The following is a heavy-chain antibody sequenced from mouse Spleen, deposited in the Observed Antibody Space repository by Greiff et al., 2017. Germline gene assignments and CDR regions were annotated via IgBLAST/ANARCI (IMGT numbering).Heavy chain of an antibody. CDR1: GYTFTSYW. D-gene: IGHD2-5*01. CDR3: ARAYYSNYGDY. V-gene: IGHV1-64*01. J-gene: IGHJ2*01. CDR2: IHPNSGST. Sequence: QVQLQQSGAELVKPGASVKLSCKASGYTFTSYWMHWVKQRPGQGLEWIGMIHPNSGSTNYNEKFKSKATLTVDKSSSTAYMQLSSLTSEDSAVYYCARAYYSNYGDYWGQGTTLTVSS.